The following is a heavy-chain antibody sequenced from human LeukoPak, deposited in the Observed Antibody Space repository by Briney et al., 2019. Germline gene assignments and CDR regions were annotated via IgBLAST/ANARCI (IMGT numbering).Heavy chain of an antibody. CDR3: AKKSPIFGVVIPLFDY. Sequence: GGSLRLSCAGSGFNFSSFVMTWVRQAPGKGLEWVSSISANGRSTYYADSVKGRFTISRDNSKNTLYLQVSSLRADDTAVYHCAKKSPIFGVVIPLFDYWGQGTLVSVSS. J-gene: IGHJ4*02. D-gene: IGHD3-3*01. CDR2: ISANGRST. CDR1: GFNFSSFV. V-gene: IGHV3-23*01.